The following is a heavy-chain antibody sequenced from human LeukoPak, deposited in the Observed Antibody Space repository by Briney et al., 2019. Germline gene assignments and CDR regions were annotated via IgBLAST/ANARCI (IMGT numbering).Heavy chain of an antibody. D-gene: IGHD2-2*01. CDR2: INQDGSEQ. J-gene: IGHJ3*02. Sequence: PGGSLRLSCAASGFTFNSYWMTWVRQAPGKGLEWVANINQDGSEQYYVDSVRGRFTISRDNAKNSLYLQMNSLRAEDTAVYYCARAPIYCSSTSCYQMAFDIWGQGTMVTVSS. V-gene: IGHV3-7*01. CDR3: ARAPIYCSSTSCYQMAFDI. CDR1: GFTFNSYW.